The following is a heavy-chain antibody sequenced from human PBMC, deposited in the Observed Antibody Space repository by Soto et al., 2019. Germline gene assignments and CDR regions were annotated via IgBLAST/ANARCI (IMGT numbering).Heavy chain of an antibody. V-gene: IGHV3-30*18. Sequence: QVQLVESGGGVVQPGRSLRLSCAASGFTFSNYGMHWVRQAPGKGLEWVAVISYHGRDKYYADSVKGRFPISRDNSKNPLYLQMDSLRAEDTAVYYCAKDHLTTTVTTVGYWGQGTLVTVSS. CDR2: ISYHGRDK. J-gene: IGHJ4*02. D-gene: IGHD4-17*01. CDR3: AKDHLTTTVTTVGY. CDR1: GFTFSNYG.